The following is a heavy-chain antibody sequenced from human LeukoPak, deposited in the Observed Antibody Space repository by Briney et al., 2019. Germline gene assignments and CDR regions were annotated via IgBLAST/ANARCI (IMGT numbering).Heavy chain of an antibody. CDR3: AKDSSPFTSAYFDY. V-gene: IGHV3-23*01. J-gene: IGHJ4*02. Sequence: GGSLRLSCGASGCTFSDYAMNWVRQAPGKGLELVSHSGGGGKSAYYADSVKGRFTIYRENTTNTLYLQMNSMRAEDKAVYYCAKDSSPFTSAYFDYWAWEPWSLSPQ. CDR2: SGGGGKSA. CDR1: GCTFSDYA. D-gene: IGHD2-2*01.